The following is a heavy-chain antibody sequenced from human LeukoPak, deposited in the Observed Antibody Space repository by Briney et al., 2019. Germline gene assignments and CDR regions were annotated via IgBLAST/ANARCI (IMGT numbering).Heavy chain of an antibody. CDR1: GYSISSGYY. J-gene: IGHJ4*02. CDR3: ARRLGRPNTDIDY. Sequence: PSETLSLTCAVSGYSISSGYYWGWIRQPPGKGLEWIGSVYHSGSTYYDPSHKSRVTISVDTSKNQFSLRLSSVTAADTAVYYCARRLGRPNTDIDYWGQGTLVTVSS. V-gene: IGHV4-38-2*01. D-gene: IGHD3-16*01. CDR2: VYHSGST.